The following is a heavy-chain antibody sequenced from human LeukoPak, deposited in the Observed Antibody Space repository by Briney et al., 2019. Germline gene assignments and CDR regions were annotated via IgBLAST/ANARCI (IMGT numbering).Heavy chain of an antibody. V-gene: IGHV3-30*18. Sequence: GGSLRLSCAASGFTFSSSGMHWVRQAPGKGLEWVAVISYDGSNKYYADSVKGRFTISRDNSKNTLYLQMNGLRAEDTAVYYCAKDPSTMTEYFQHWGPGTLVTVSS. CDR3: AKDPSTMTEYFQH. CDR2: ISYDGSNK. CDR1: GFTFSSSG. J-gene: IGHJ1*01.